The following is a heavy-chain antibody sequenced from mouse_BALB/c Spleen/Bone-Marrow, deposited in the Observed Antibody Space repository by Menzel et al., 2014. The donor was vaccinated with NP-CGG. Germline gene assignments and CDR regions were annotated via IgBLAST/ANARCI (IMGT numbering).Heavy chain of an antibody. CDR2: IDPANGNT. Sequence: EVQLQQSGAEFAKPGASVKLSCTASGFNIKDTYMDWVKQRPEQGLEWIGRIDPANGNTKYDPKFQGKATITADTSSNTAYLQLSSLTSEDTAVYYCGRGFTDFDYRGQGTTLTVSS. CDR3: GRGFTDFDY. V-gene: IGHV14-3*02. CDR1: GFNIKDTY. J-gene: IGHJ2*01.